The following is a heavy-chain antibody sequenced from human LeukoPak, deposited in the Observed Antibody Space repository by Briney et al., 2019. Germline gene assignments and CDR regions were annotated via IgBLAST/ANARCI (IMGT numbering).Heavy chain of an antibody. CDR1: GGSISSYY. CDR2: IYTSGST. J-gene: IGHJ4*02. CDR3: ARDCSSTSCYRYYFDY. D-gene: IGHD2-2*01. Sequence: SETLSLTCTVSGGSISSYYWSWIRQRAGKGLEWIGRIYTSGSTNYNPSLKSRVTMSVDTFKNQFSLKLSSVTAADTAVYYCARDCSSTSCYRYYFDYWGQGTLVTVSS. V-gene: IGHV4-4*07.